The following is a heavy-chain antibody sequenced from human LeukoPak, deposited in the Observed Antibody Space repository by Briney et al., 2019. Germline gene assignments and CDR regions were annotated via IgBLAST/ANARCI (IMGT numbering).Heavy chain of an antibody. V-gene: IGHV1-2*02. CDR2: INPSTGGT. CDR3: ARDQSFYGAGDQRFDY. J-gene: IGHJ4*02. D-gene: IGHD4/OR15-4a*01. Sequence: ASVKVSCKTSGYTFTGYFIHWVRQAPGLGLEWMGWINPSTGGTNYAQMFQGRVTMTRDTSISTAYMELSSLISDDTAVYHCARDQSFYGAGDQRFDYWGQGTLVTVSS. CDR1: GYTFTGYF.